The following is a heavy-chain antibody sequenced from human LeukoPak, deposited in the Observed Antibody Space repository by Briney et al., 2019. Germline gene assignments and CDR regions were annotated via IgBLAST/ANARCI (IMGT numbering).Heavy chain of an antibody. Sequence: SVKASCKASAGTFSSYGISWVRQAPGQGLEWMGGIIPIFGPANYAQNFQGRVTITADESTTTAYMELSSLRSEDTAVYYCARVGDDIVAGGSWFDPWGQGTLVTVSS. CDR1: AGTFSSYG. CDR2: IIPIFGPA. D-gene: IGHD5-12*01. V-gene: IGHV1-69*13. J-gene: IGHJ5*02. CDR3: ARVGDDIVAGGSWFDP.